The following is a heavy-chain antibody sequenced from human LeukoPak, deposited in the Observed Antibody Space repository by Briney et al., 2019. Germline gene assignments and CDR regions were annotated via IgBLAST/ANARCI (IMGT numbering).Heavy chain of an antibody. D-gene: IGHD6-19*01. CDR2: ISSSGSTT. J-gene: IGHJ4*02. CDR1: GFTFSDYY. V-gene: IGHV3-11*04. CDR3: ARDSSGWHDLSTDY. Sequence: GGSLRLSCAASGFTFSDYYMTWILQPPGKGLEWVSCISSSGSTTYYADSVKGRFTISRDNAKNSLYLQMNSLRAEDTAVYYCARDSSGWHDLSTDYWGQGTLVTVSS.